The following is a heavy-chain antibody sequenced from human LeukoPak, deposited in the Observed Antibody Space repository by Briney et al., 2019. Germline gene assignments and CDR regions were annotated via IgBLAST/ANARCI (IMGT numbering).Heavy chain of an antibody. Sequence: PSETLSLTCTVSGVSISSYYWSWIRQPPGKGLEWIGYIYYSGSTNYNPSLKSRVTISVDKSKNQFSLKLSSVTAADTAVYYCARVTQQLVPYFDYWGQGTLVTVSS. CDR1: GVSISSYY. D-gene: IGHD6-13*01. J-gene: IGHJ4*02. V-gene: IGHV4-59*01. CDR3: ARVTQQLVPYFDY. CDR2: IYYSGST.